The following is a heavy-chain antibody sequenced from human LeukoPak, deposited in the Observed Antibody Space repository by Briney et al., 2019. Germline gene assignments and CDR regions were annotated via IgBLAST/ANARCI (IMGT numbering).Heavy chain of an antibody. CDR1: GASISSGGYY. Sequence: SQTLSLTCTVSGASISSGGYYWTWIRQHPGKGLEWIGYIDYSGSTHHNPSLKSRLTISVDTSKNQFSLKLTSVTAADTAVYYCARERPPRAFDIWGQGTMVTVSS. J-gene: IGHJ3*02. V-gene: IGHV4-31*03. CDR2: IDYSGST. D-gene: IGHD6-25*01. CDR3: ARERPPRAFDI.